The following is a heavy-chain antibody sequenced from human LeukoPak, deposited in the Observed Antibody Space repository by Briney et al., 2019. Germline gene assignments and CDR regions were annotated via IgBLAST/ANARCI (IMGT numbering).Heavy chain of an antibody. CDR3: ARGEGFWSGYYSSYYMDV. D-gene: IGHD3-3*01. CDR2: IYYSGST. V-gene: IGHV4-59*06. Sequence: SETLSLTCTVSGASISPYYWSWIRQPAGKGLEWIGYIYYSGSTYYNPSLKSRVTISVDTSKNQFSLKLSSVTAADTAVYYCARGEGFWSGYYSSYYMDVWGKGTTVTVSS. CDR1: GASISPYY. J-gene: IGHJ6*03.